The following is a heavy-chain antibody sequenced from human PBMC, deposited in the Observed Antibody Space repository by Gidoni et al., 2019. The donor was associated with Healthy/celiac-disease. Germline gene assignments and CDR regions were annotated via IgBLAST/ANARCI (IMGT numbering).Heavy chain of an antibody. Sequence: QVQLVQSGAEVKKPGASVKVSCKASGYTFTSYGISWVRQAPGQGLEWMGWISAYNGNTNYAQKLQGRVTMTTDTSTSTAYMELRSLRSDDTAVYYCAVTYRRGSPYYYYYGMDVWGQGTTVTVSS. V-gene: IGHV1-18*01. CDR1: GYTFTSYG. J-gene: IGHJ6*02. CDR3: AVTYRRGSPYYYYYGMDV. CDR2: ISAYNGNT. D-gene: IGHD3-16*02.